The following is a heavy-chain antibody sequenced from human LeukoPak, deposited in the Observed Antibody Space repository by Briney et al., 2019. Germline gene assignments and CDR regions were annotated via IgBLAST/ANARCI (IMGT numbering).Heavy chain of an antibody. D-gene: IGHD6-19*01. J-gene: IGHJ4*02. Sequence: PSETLSLTCIVSGGSISSLNLWSWLRQPPGQGLEWIGEMYLGGTTNFNPSLKSRVTILIDKSKNQLSLQLTSVTAADTAVYYCAGLEGRYSTDWFYFFDYWGQGALVTVSS. V-gene: IGHV4-4*02. CDR3: AGLEGRYSTDWFYFFDY. CDR2: MYLGGTT. CDR1: GGSISSLNL.